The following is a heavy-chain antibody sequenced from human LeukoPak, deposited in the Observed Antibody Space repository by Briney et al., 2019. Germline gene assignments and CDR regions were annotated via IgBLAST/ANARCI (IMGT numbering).Heavy chain of an antibody. CDR2: IRFDGSIK. Sequence: GGSQRLSCAASGFTFSSYGMHWVRQAPGKGLEWVAFIRFDGSIKYYAESVKGRFSISRDNSKNTLYLQMNSLRAEDTAVYYCAKGGAQKPPAYYYYYYMDIWGKGATVTVSS. V-gene: IGHV3-30*02. CDR3: AKGGAQKPPAYYYYYYMDI. J-gene: IGHJ6*03. CDR1: GFTFSSYG.